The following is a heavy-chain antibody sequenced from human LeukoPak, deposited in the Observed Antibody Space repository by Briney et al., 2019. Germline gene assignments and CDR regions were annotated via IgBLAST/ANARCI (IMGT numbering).Heavy chain of an antibody. Sequence: GGSLRLSCAASGFTSSNYAMSWVRQAPGKGLEWVSAISGSGGSTYYADSVKGRFTISRDNSKNTLYLQMNSLRAEDTAVYYCAKALRIDHSGYDPESYYFDYWGQGTLVTVSS. CDR1: GFTSSNYA. CDR3: AKALRIDHSGYDPESYYFDY. V-gene: IGHV3-23*01. J-gene: IGHJ4*02. CDR2: ISGSGGST. D-gene: IGHD5-12*01.